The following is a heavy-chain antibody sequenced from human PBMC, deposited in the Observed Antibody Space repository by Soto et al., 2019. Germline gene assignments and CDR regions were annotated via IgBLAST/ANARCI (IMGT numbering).Heavy chain of an antibody. J-gene: IGHJ6*02. Sequence: QVQLVQSGAEVKKPGASVKVSCKTSGHTFTGYYIHWGRQAPGQGLEWKGCINPNSGGTNYAQKVEGRVTMTRNTSISPAYMALSRLTSDDTAIYSCARDERFDPTTGYYYAMHVWGQGTTVTVSS. V-gene: IGHV1-2*02. CDR1: GHTFTGYY. D-gene: IGHD3-9*01. CDR2: INPNSGGT. CDR3: ARDERFDPTTGYYYAMHV.